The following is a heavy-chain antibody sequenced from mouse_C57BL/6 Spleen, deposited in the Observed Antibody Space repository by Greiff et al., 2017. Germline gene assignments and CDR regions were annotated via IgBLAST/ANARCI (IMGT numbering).Heavy chain of an antibody. CDR3: ARTGSHYAMDY. CDR1: GFTFSDYG. V-gene: IGHV5-17*01. Sequence: EVMLVESGGGLVKPGGSLKLSCAASGFTFSDYGMHWVRQAPEKGLEWVAYISSGSSTIYYADTVKGRFTISRDNAKNTLFLQMTSLRSEDTAMYYCARTGSHYAMDYWGQGTSVTVSS. D-gene: IGHD1-1*01. CDR2: ISSGSSTI. J-gene: IGHJ4*01.